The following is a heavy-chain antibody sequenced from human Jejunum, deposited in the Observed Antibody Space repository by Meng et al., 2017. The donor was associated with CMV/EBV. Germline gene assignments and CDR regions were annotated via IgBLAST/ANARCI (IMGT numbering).Heavy chain of an antibody. Sequence: CKVSGYTLTAFSMHWVRQTPRKGLEWMGGFDPQEGEIIYAQKFQGRVTMTEDTSTDTAYMELNSLRSADTAVYYCATLTLGNWFDPWGQGTLVTVSS. J-gene: IGHJ5*02. CDR1: GYTLTAFS. CDR3: ATLTLGNWFDP. CDR2: FDPQEGEI. D-gene: IGHD1-26*01. V-gene: IGHV1-24*01.